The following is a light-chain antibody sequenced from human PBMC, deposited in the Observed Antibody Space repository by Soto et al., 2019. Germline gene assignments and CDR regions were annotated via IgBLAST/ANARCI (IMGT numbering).Light chain of an antibody. CDR3: QDLGSPQWT. Sequence: PGETGSLFCRASPRASRQYLAWYQQRPDQPPRLLIYGVSMRADGIPARFSGSGSGSEFTLTINRLETEDFAVYYCQDLGSPQWTFGQGTKVDIK. J-gene: IGKJ1*01. CDR2: GVS. V-gene: IGKV3-20*01. CDR1: PRASRQY.